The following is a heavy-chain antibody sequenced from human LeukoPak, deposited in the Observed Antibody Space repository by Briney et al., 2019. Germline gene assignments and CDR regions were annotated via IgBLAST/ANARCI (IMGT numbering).Heavy chain of an antibody. CDR2: ISDNGGST. D-gene: IGHD3-10*01. J-gene: IGHJ4*02. CDR1: GFTFSTFA. CDR3: AREYRGEYYFAY. Sequence: PGGSLRLSCSDSGFTFSTFAMHWVRQAPGKGLEFVSAISDNGGSTYYADSVKGRFTISRDNSKNTLYLQMNSLRAEDTAVYYCAREYRGEYYFAYWGQGTLVTVSS. V-gene: IGHV3-64*04.